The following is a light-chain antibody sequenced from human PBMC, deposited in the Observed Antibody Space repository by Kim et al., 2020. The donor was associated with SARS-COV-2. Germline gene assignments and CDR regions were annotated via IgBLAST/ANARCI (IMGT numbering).Light chain of an antibody. Sequence: EIVLTQSPATLSLSPGERATLSCRASQSVSSNLAWYQQKPGQAPRLLIYDASKRAPGTPARLSGSGSGTAFSLTITSLEFEDSAVYYCQRRSDWPITFGEGTRLEIK. CDR3: QRRSDWPIT. CDR2: DAS. CDR1: QSVSSN. V-gene: IGKV3-11*01. J-gene: IGKJ5*01.